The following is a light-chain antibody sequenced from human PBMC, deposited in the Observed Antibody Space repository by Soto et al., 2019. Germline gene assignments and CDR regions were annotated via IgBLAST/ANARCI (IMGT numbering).Light chain of an antibody. Sequence: EVVLTQSPGTLSLSPGERATLSCRASQSVTNNYLAWYQQKPGQAPRLLIYGASTRATGIPARFSGCGSGTEFTLTISSLQSEDFAVYFCHQYNHWPRTFGQGTKVDIK. J-gene: IGKJ1*01. CDR1: QSVTNN. CDR2: GAS. CDR3: HQYNHWPRT. V-gene: IGKV3D-15*01.